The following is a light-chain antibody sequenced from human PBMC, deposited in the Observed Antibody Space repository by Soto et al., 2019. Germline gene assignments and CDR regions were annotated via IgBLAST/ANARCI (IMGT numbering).Light chain of an antibody. CDR3: LLYYDGAWV. V-gene: IGLV7-43*01. J-gene: IGLJ3*02. Sequence: QAVVTQEPSLTVSPGGTVTLTCASSTGAVTSGYYPNWFQQKPGQAPSVLIYSISNKHSWTPARLSGFLLGDKAALTLSGVQPEDEAEYYCLLYYDGAWVFGGGTKVTVL. CDR2: SIS. CDR1: TGAVTSGYY.